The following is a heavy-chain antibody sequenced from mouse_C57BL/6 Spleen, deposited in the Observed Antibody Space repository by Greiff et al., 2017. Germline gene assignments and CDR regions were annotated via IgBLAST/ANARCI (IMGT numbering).Heavy chain of an antibody. J-gene: IGHJ2*01. CDR2: IYPRDGST. D-gene: IGHD4-1*01. V-gene: IGHV1-78*01. CDR3: ARLTGRDYFDY. Sequence: QVQLQQSGTVLARPGASVKISCKVSGYTFTDHTIHWMKQRPEQGLEWIGYIYPRDGSTKYNEKFKGKATLTADKSSSTAYMQLNSLTSEDSAVYFCARLTGRDYFDYWGQGTTLTVSS. CDR1: GYTFTDHT.